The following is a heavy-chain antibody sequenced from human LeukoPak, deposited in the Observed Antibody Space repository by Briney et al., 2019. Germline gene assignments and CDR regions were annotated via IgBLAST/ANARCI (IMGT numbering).Heavy chain of an antibody. V-gene: IGHV1-69*04. D-gene: IGHD2-2*01. CDR1: GGTFSSYA. CDR2: IIPILGIA. Sequence: ASVKVSCKASGGTFSSYAISWVRQAPGQGLEWMGRIIPILGIANYAQKFQGRVTITADKSTSTAYMELSSLRTEDTAVYYCARGGAYQLLPRGYFDYWGQGTLVTVSS. J-gene: IGHJ4*02. CDR3: ARGGAYQLLPRGYFDY.